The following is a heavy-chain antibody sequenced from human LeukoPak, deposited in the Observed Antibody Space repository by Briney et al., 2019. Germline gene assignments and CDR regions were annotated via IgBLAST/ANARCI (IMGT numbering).Heavy chain of an antibody. CDR3: GYTNNFYH. Sequence: GESLRLPCVASGLSISGQWMNWVRQSPGQGLEWVANIKHDGSEEYYVDSVKGRFTISRDDGRNSVSLQMNSVRAEDTAVYYCGYTNNFYHWGQGTLVVVSS. D-gene: IGHD3-16*02. V-gene: IGHV3-7*01. CDR2: IKHDGSEE. J-gene: IGHJ4*02. CDR1: GLSISGQW.